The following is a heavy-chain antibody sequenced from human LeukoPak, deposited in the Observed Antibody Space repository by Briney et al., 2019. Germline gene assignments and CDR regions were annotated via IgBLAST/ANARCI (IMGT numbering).Heavy chain of an antibody. V-gene: IGHV4-59*01. J-gene: IGHJ4*02. CDR1: GGSISSDY. Sequence: MSSETLSLTCTVSGGSISSDYWSWIRQPPGKGLEWIGYIHYSGSTNYNPSLKSRVTISVDTSKNQFSLKLSSVTAADTAVYYCARAYGSYYGYWGQGTLVTVSS. CDR3: ARAYGSYYGY. D-gene: IGHD1-26*01. CDR2: IHYSGST.